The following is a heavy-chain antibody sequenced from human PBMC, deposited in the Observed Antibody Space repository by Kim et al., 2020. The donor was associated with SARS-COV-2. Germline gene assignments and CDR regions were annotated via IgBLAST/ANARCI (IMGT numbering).Heavy chain of an antibody. CDR3: ARHDWFDP. CDR1: GFTVSADH. CDR2: LFSDSRT. V-gene: IGHV3-53*01. J-gene: IGHJ5*02. Sequence: GGSLRLSCAASGFTVSADHMSWVRQAPGKGLEWVSLLFSDSRTFYADSVKGRFTISRDDSRNTVYLEMNSLRPEETAAYYCARHDWFDPWGHGTQVTVSS.